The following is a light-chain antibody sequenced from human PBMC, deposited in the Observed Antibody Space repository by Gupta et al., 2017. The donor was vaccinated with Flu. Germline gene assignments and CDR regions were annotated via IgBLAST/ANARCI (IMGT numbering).Light chain of an antibody. Sequence: TQSPGTLSLSTGERATLSCRASQSVNNNLLTGYQQKPGQAPRLLIYGASSGSGTDFTLTIRRLEPEDFAVYYCQQYGISVYTFGQGTKLEIK. CDR2: GAS. CDR1: QSVNNNL. CDR3: QQYGISVYT. J-gene: IGKJ2*01. V-gene: IGKV3-20*01.